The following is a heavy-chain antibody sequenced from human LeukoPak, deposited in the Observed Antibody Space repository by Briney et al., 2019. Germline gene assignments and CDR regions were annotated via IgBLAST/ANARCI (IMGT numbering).Heavy chain of an antibody. Sequence: SETLSLTCAVYGGSFSGYYWSWIRQPPGKGLEWIGEINHSGSTNYNPSLKSRVTISVDTSKNQFSLKLSSVTAAGTAVYYCALNGGWEAFDIWGQGTMVTVSS. CDR2: INHSGST. CDR3: ALNGGWEAFDI. V-gene: IGHV4-34*01. D-gene: IGHD4-23*01. CDR1: GGSFSGYY. J-gene: IGHJ3*02.